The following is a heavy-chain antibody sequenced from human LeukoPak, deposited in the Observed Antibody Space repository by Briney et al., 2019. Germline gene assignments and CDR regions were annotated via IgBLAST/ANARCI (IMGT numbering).Heavy chain of an antibody. Sequence: GGSLRLSCAASGFTFSSYSMNWVRQAPGKGLEWVSSISSSSSYIYYADSVKGRFTISRDNSKNTVFLQMNSLRAEDTAVYYCARDREVVTAKAQMDVWGKGTTVTVFS. J-gene: IGHJ6*04. V-gene: IGHV3-21*04. CDR1: GFTFSSYS. D-gene: IGHD2-21*02. CDR2: ISSSSSYI. CDR3: ARDREVVTAKAQMDV.